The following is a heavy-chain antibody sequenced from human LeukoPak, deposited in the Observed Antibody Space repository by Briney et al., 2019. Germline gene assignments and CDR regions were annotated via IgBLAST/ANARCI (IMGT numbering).Heavy chain of an antibody. V-gene: IGHV4-59*01. CDR3: ARDRPGSYWYFDL. CDR2: IYYLVST. D-gene: IGHD3-10*01. CDR1: GGSISSYY. J-gene: IGHJ2*01. Sequence: SETLSLTCTVSGGSISSYYWSWIRQPPGKGLEWVGHIYYLVSTNYNPSLKSRVTISIDTSKNYFSLKLNSVIAADTAVYYCARDRPGSYWYFDLWGRGTLVTVSS.